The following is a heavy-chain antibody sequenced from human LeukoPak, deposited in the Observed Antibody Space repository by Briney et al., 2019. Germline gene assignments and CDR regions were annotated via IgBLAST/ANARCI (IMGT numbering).Heavy chain of an antibody. D-gene: IGHD1-26*01. CDR3: ARQFLVGSTFHAFDL. CDR1: VVSMNGYY. CDR2: VDSSGNT. Sequence: SETLSLTCSVSVVSMNGYYWSWLRQSAGNRLEWIGHVDSSGNTNYNPSLESRVTMSVDASKKQFSLKLTSVTAADMAVYFCARQFLVGSTFHAFDLWGQGTRVTVSS. J-gene: IGHJ3*01. V-gene: IGHV4-4*07.